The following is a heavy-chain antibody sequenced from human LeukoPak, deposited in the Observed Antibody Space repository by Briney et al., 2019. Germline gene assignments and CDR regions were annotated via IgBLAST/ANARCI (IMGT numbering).Heavy chain of an antibody. J-gene: IGHJ4*02. CDR1: GFTLSAHD. Sequence: PGRSLRLSCAVSGFTLSAHDMHRVRQTPGKGLAWVAVVKDDGSYTSYAASVKGRFTISRDNSKNTVVLQMNSLSVDDTAIYYCARQSLAASGLDYWGQGMLVTVSS. D-gene: IGHD6-13*01. CDR2: VKDDGSYT. CDR3: ARQSLAASGLDY. V-gene: IGHV3-30*04.